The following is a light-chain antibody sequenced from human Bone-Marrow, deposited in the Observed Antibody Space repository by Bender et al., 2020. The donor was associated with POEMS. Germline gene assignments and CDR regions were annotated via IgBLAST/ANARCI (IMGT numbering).Light chain of an antibody. CDR3: ATWDDSLSGGV. Sequence: SYVLPPPPSVSVAPGQPARITCGGNHIGSKSLHWSQQKPGLAPVLVVYDDSDRPSGIPERFSGSNSGNTASLTIFGLQPEDEADYYCATWDDSLSGGVFGGGTKLTVL. J-gene: IGLJ3*02. CDR2: DDS. V-gene: IGLV3-21*02. CDR1: HIGSKS.